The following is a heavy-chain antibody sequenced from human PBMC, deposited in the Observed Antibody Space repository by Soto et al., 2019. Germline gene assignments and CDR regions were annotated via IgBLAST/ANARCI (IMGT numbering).Heavy chain of an antibody. CDR1: GGSFSGYY. CDR3: TRTSTYYYDSSGSLDY. Sequence: LSLTCAVYGGSFSGYYWSWIRQPPGKGLEWVGFIRSKAYGGTTEYAASVKGRFTISRDDSKSIAYLQMNSLKTEDTAVYYCTRTSTYYYDSSGSLDYWGQGTLVTVSS. J-gene: IGHJ4*02. CDR2: IRSKAYGGTT. V-gene: IGHV3-49*03. D-gene: IGHD3-22*01.